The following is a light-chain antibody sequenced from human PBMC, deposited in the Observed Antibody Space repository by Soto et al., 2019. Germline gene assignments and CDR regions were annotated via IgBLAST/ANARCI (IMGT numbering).Light chain of an antibody. Sequence: QSVLTQPPSASGTPGQRVTISCSGSSSNIGTNYVYWYQQLPGTAPKLLIYANNQRPSGVPDRFSGSKSGTSASLAISGLRSEDEVDYYCAACDDSLRAWVFGGGTKLTVL. CDR2: ANN. J-gene: IGLJ3*02. CDR1: SSNIGTNY. V-gene: IGLV1-47*02. CDR3: AACDDSLRAWV.